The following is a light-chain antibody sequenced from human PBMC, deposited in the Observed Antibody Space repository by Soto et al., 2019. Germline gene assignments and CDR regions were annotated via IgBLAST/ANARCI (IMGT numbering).Light chain of an antibody. J-gene: IGKJ4*01. CDR2: DAS. V-gene: IGKV3-11*01. CDR3: QQRSNWLLT. Sequence: EIVLTQSPATLSLSPGERATLSCRASQSVSSYLAWYQQKPGQAPRLLIYDASNRATGIPARLSGSGSGTDFTLTSSSLEPEDCAVYYCQQRSNWLLTFGGGTKVEIK. CDR1: QSVSSY.